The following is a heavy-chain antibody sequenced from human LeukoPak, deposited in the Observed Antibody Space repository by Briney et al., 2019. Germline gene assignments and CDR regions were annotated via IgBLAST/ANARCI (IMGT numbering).Heavy chain of an antibody. D-gene: IGHD3-10*01. Sequence: SETLSLTCAVYGGSFSGYYWSWIRQPPGKGLEWIGEINHSGSTNYNPSLKSRVTISVDTSKNQFSLKLSSVTAADTAVYYCARANGSGSYPLWYYYYYYMDVWGKGTTVTISS. V-gene: IGHV4-34*01. CDR3: ARANGSGSYPLWYYYYYYMDV. CDR2: INHSGST. J-gene: IGHJ6*03. CDR1: GGSFSGYY.